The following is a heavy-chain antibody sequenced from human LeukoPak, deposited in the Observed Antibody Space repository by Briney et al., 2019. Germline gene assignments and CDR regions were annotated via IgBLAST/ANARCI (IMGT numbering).Heavy chain of an antibody. CDR1: GFTFSNAW. CDR3: ARAVVVVAAADY. Sequence: GGSLRLSCAASGFTFSNAWMSWVRQAPGKGLERVAVISYDGSNKYYADSVKGRFTISRDNSKNTLYLQMNSLRAEDTAVYYCARAVVVVAAADYWGQGTLVTVSS. J-gene: IGHJ4*02. CDR2: ISYDGSNK. D-gene: IGHD2-15*01. V-gene: IGHV3-30*03.